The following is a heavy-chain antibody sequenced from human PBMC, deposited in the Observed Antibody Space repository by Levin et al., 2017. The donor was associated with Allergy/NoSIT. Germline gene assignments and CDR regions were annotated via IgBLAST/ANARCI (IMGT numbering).Heavy chain of an antibody. D-gene: IGHD2-2*01. Sequence: PSETLSLTCAVSGGSISSTNWWNWVRQPPGKGLEWIGEMYYTGKSNYNPSLKSRVTISLDNAKNQFSLKLNSVTAADTAIYYCARVIGGCSTTSCYFDPWGQGTLVTVSS. J-gene: IGHJ5*02. V-gene: IGHV4-4*02. CDR3: ARVIGGCSTTSCYFDP. CDR2: MYYTGKS. CDR1: GGSISSTNW.